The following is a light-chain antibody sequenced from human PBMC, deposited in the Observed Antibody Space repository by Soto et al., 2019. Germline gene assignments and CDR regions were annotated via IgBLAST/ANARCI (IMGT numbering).Light chain of an antibody. Sequence: DIQITPSPSTLSASVGYRVTITCRASQSISSCLAWYQQKPGKATKLLIYKASSLESGVTSRFSGSGSGTEVTLTISRLQPEDFATYYCQQLNSYLITFAPGTRLKI. CDR1: QSISSC. V-gene: IGKV1-5*03. CDR2: KAS. J-gene: IGKJ5*01. CDR3: QQLNSYLIT.